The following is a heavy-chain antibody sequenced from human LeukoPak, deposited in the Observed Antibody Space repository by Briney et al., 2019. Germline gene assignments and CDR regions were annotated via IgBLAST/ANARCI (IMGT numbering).Heavy chain of an antibody. V-gene: IGHV4-34*01. CDR3: AKEGSGWDPFFDY. D-gene: IGHD6-19*01. CDR1: GGSFSGYC. J-gene: IGHJ4*02. CDR2: INHSGST. Sequence: PSETLSLTCAVYGGSFSGYCWSWIRQPPGKGLEWIGEINHSGSTNYNPSLKSRVTISVDTSKNQFSLKLSSVTAADTAVYYCAKEGSGWDPFFDYWGQGTLVTVSS.